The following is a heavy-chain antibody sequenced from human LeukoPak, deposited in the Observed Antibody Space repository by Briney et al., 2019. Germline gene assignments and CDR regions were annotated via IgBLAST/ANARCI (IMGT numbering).Heavy chain of an antibody. CDR2: INPNSGGT. D-gene: IGHD5-18*01. CDR1: GYTFTGYY. J-gene: IGHJ6*02. Sequence: ASVKVSCKASGYTFTGYYIHWVRQAPGQGLEWMGWINPNSGGTNYAQKFQGRVTMTRDTSISTAYMELSRLRSDDTAVYYCARGAGGYSYGQFYYYYGMDVWGQGTTVTVSS. V-gene: IGHV1-2*02. CDR3: ARGAGGYSYGQFYYYYGMDV.